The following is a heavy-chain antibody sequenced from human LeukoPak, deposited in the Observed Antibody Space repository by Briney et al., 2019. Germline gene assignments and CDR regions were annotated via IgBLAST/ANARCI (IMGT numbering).Heavy chain of an antibody. J-gene: IGHJ5*02. D-gene: IGHD4/OR15-4a*01. CDR2: INPNSGGT. CDR3: ARDMGLTVSTPNWFDP. Sequence: ASVKVSCKASGYTFTGYYMHWVRQAPGQGLEWMGWINPNSGGTNYAQKLQGRVTMTTDTSTSTAYMELRSLRSDDTAVYYCARDMGLTVSTPNWFDPWGQGTLVTVSS. V-gene: IGHV1-2*02. CDR1: GYTFTGYY.